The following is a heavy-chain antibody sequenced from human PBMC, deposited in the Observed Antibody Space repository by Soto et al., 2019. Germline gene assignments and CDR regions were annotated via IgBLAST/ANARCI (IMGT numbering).Heavy chain of an antibody. CDR3: ARSLTGHGGRGLRALEAFDI. V-gene: IGHV1-69*02. CDR2: IIPILGIA. D-gene: IGHD7-27*01. CDR1: GGTFSSYT. Sequence: SVKVSCKASGGTFSSYTISWVRQAPGQGLEWMGRIIPILGIANYAQKFQGRVTITADKSTSTAYMELSSLRSEDTAVYYCARSLTGHGGRGLRALEAFDIWGQGTMVTVSS. J-gene: IGHJ3*02.